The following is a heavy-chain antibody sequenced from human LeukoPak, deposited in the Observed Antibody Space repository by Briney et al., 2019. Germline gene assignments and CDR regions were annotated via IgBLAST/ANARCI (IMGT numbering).Heavy chain of an antibody. CDR1: GFTFSSYG. CDR3: ARGPTNGQAFDY. CDR2: IRYDGSNK. J-gene: IGHJ4*02. D-gene: IGHD2-8*01. V-gene: IGHV3-30*02. Sequence: GGSLRLSCAASGFTFSSYGMHWVRQAPGKGLEWVAFIRYDGSNKYYADSVKGRFTISRDNAKNSAYLQMDSLRADDTAVYYCARGPTNGQAFDYWGQGTLVSVSS.